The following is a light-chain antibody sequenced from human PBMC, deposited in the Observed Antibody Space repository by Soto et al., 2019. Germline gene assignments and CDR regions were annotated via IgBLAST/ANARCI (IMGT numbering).Light chain of an antibody. CDR3: QQRSNWPSIT. CDR1: QSVGTY. CDR2: DAS. V-gene: IGKV3-11*01. J-gene: IGKJ5*01. Sequence: EIVLTQSPATLSLSPGERATLSCRASQSVGTYLAWYQQKPGQAPRLLIFDASNRATGIPARFSGSGSGTDFTLTISSLESEDFAGYYCQQRSNWPSITFGQGTRLEIK.